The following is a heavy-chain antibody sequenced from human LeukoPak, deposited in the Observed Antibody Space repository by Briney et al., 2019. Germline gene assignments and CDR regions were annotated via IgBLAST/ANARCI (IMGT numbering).Heavy chain of an antibody. V-gene: IGHV4-39*01. J-gene: IGHJ3*02. CDR1: GGSISSSSYY. D-gene: IGHD6-19*01. Sequence: SETLSLTCTVSGGSISSSSYYWGWIRQPPGKGLEWIGSIYYSGSTYYNPSLKSRVTISVDTSKNQFSLKLSSVTAADTAVYSCARQAAVGISGGAFDIWGQGTMVTGSS. CDR2: IYYSGST. CDR3: ARQAAVGISGGAFDI.